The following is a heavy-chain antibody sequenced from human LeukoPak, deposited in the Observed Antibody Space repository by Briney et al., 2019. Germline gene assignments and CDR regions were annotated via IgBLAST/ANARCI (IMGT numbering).Heavy chain of an antibody. J-gene: IGHJ5*02. CDR2: IYYSGST. V-gene: IGHV4-59*01. D-gene: IGHD6-13*01. Sequence: SETLSLTCTVSGGSISSYYWSWIRQPPGKGLEWIGYIYYSGSTNYNPSLKSRVTISVDTSKNQFSLKLSSVTAADTAVYYCARDIAAAAGTDWFDPWGQGTLVTVSS. CDR1: GGSISSYY. CDR3: ARDIAAAAGTDWFDP.